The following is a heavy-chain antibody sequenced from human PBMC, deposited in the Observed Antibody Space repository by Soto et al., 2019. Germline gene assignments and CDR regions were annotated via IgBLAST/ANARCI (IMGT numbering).Heavy chain of an antibody. CDR2: ISGSAGAT. CDR1: GFTFSAYA. J-gene: IGHJ4*02. V-gene: IGHV3-23*01. Sequence: EVQLLESGGGVVQPGGSLRLSCAASGFTFSAYAMTWVRQAPGKGLEWVSVISGSAGATYYADSVKGRFTIYRDNPKNKLYLQMNNLRAKDTAVNYCARQDSSPNSYLNYWGQGTLVTVSS. CDR3: ARQDSSPNSYLNY. D-gene: IGHD1-1*01.